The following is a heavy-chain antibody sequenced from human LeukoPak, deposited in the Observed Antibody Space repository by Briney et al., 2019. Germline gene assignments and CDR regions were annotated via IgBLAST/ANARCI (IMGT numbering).Heavy chain of an antibody. V-gene: IGHV3-30*04. CDR2: ISYDGSNK. J-gene: IGHJ4*02. CDR3: ARGYPYYYDSSGYFGLVY. Sequence: GRSLRLSCAASGFTFSSYAMHWVRQAPGKGLEWVAVISYDGSNKYYADSVKGRFTISRDNSKNTLYLQMNSLRAEDTAVYYCARGYPYYYDSSGYFGLVYWGQGTLVTVSS. CDR1: GFTFSSYA. D-gene: IGHD3-22*01.